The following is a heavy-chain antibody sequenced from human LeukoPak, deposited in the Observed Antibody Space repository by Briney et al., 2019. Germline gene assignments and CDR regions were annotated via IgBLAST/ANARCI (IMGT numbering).Heavy chain of an antibody. CDR3: ARDKNGVAFSSSCFDY. CDR1: GYTFASYY. D-gene: IGHD6-13*01. CDR2: INPSGFST. V-gene: IGHV1-46*01. Sequence: ASVKLSCKASGYTFASYYMHWVRQAPGQGLEWMGIINPSGFSTRCAQRFQGRVTMTRDTSTSTVYMELRSLRSEDTAVYYCARDKNGVAFSSSCFDYWGQGTLVTVSS. J-gene: IGHJ4*02.